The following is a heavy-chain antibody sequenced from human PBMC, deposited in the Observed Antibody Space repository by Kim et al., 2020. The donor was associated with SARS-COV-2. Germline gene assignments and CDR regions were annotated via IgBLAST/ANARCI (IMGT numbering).Heavy chain of an antibody. CDR1: GYTFSDYF. D-gene: IGHD2-8*01. CDR3: ARGLAHCNYGGCTA. CDR2: INPNSGGT. V-gene: IGHV1-2*02. Sequence: ASVKVSCKASGYTFSDYFIHWVRQAPGQGLEWMGWINPNSGGTKSAQRFQGRVTMTRDTSIDTAYMEVSRLRSDDTAVYYCARGLAHCNYGGCTAWGQGTPVTVSS. J-gene: IGHJ5*02.